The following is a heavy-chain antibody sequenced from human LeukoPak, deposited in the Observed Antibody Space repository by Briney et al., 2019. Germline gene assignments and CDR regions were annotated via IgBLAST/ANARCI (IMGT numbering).Heavy chain of an antibody. CDR3: ATTGVKGSLEY. CDR1: GFTFSSNS. J-gene: IGHJ4*02. CDR2: ISSSSSTI. V-gene: IGHV3-48*01. D-gene: IGHD3-3*01. Sequence: HPGGSLRLSCAASGFTFSSNSMNWVRQAPGKGLEWVSYISSSSSTIYYADSEKGRFTISRDNAKNSLYLQMSSLRAEDTAVYYCATTGVKGSLEYWGQGTLVTVSS.